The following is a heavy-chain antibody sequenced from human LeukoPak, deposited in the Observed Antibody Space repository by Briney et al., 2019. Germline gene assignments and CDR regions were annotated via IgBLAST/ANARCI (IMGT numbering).Heavy chain of an antibody. Sequence: GGSLRLSCTASGFTFSSYAMTWVRQAPGKGLEWVSAISGSGGATYYADSVKGRFTISRDNSKNTLYLLMNSLTTEDTAVYYCAKGGSGWYRDGMDVWGQGTTVTVSS. CDR2: ISGSGGAT. CDR1: GFTFSSYA. CDR3: AKGGSGWYRDGMDV. V-gene: IGHV3-23*01. J-gene: IGHJ6*02. D-gene: IGHD6-19*01.